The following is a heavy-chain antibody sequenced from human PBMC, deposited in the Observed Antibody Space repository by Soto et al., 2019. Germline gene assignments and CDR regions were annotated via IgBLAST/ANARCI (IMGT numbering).Heavy chain of an antibody. D-gene: IGHD6-19*01. V-gene: IGHV1-3*01. CDR2: IHAGNGNT. Sequence: ASVKVSCKASGYTFSSYAIHWVRQAPGQGLEWMGWIHAGNGNTKYSQSFQGRVTMTTDTSTSTAYMELRSLRSDDTAVYYCARDDNSSGWPYWGQGTLVTVSS. CDR1: GYTFSSYA. J-gene: IGHJ4*02. CDR3: ARDDNSSGWPY.